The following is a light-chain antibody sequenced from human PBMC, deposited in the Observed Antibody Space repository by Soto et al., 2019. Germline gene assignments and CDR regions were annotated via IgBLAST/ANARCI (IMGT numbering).Light chain of an antibody. V-gene: IGKV3D-7*01. CDR1: QTVSRIY. Sequence: EIVLTQSPATLSLSPGERATLSWMASQTVSRIYLSWFKQKPGQAPRLLSYGTSTRATGIPVRFTGSEAGTEFTLTISSLQPEDFEVYFCHQDINLPWTFGQGTKVDIK. J-gene: IGKJ1*01. CDR2: GTS. CDR3: HQDINLPWT.